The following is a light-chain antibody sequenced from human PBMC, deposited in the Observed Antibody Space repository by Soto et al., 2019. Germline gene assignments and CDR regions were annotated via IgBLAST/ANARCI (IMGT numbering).Light chain of an antibody. CDR1: SSNIGDNP. Sequence: QSVLTQPPSASGTPGQRITISCSGSSSNIGDNPVNWYQQLPGAAPKLLIYINYDRPSGVPDRFSGSTSGTSASLVIRGLQSEDEADYYCAAWDDILNGYVFGGGTKVTVL. CDR2: INY. CDR3: AAWDDILNGYV. J-gene: IGLJ1*01. V-gene: IGLV1-44*01.